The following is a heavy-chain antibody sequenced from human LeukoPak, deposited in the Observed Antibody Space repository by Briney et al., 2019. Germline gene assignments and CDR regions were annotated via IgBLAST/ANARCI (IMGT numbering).Heavy chain of an antibody. CDR2: ISGSGGST. CDR1: GFTFSSYA. Sequence: GGSLRLSCAASGFTFSSYAMSWVRQAPGKGLEWVSAISGSGGSTYYADSVKGRFTISRDNSKNTLYLQMNSLRAEDTAVYYCANVLLWCGELPGADYWGQGTLVTVSS. V-gene: IGHV3-23*01. J-gene: IGHJ4*02. CDR3: ANVLLWCGELPGADY. D-gene: IGHD3-10*01.